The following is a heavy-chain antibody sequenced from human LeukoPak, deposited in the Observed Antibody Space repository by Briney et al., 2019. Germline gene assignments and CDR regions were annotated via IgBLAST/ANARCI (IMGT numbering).Heavy chain of an antibody. Sequence: GGSLRLSCAASGFTFSSYGMHWVRQAPGKGLEWVAVIWYDGSNKYYADSVKGRFTISRDSSKNTLYLQMNSLRAEDTAVYYCARGSYGYWGYYFDYWGQGTLVTVSS. CDR1: GFTFSSYG. CDR3: ARGSYGYWGYYFDY. V-gene: IGHV3-33*01. J-gene: IGHJ4*02. D-gene: IGHD5-24*01. CDR2: IWYDGSNK.